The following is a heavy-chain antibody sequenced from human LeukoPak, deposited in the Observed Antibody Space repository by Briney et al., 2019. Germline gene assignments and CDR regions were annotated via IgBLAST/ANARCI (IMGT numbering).Heavy chain of an antibody. V-gene: IGHV3-53*01. Sequence: GGSLRLSCAASGFTVSSNYMSWVRQAPGKGLEGVSVIYSGGSTYYSDSVTGRFTISRDNSKNTLYLQMNSLRAEDTAVYYCAGAFYDYWGQGTMVTVSS. CDR1: GFTVSSNY. CDR2: IYSGGST. CDR3: AGAFYDY. J-gene: IGHJ4*02.